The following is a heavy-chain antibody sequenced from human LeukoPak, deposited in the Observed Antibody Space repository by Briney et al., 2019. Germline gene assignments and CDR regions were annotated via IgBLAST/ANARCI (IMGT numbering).Heavy chain of an antibody. V-gene: IGHV1-18*01. CDR1: GYTFTSYG. CDR3: ARVEVPVLRFLEWSTPDNWFDP. Sequence: ASVKVSCTASGYTFTSYGISWVRQAPGQGLEWMGWISAYNGNTNYAQKLQGRVTMTTDTSTSTAYMELRSLRSDDTAVYYCARVEVPVLRFLEWSTPDNWFDPWGQGTLVTVSS. CDR2: ISAYNGNT. J-gene: IGHJ5*02. D-gene: IGHD3-3*01.